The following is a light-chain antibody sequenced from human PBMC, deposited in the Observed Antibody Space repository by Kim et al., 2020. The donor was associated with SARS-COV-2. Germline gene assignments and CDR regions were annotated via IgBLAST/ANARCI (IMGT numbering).Light chain of an antibody. V-gene: IGKV3-20*01. CDR2: GAS. CDR3: QQYGSSPQT. Sequence: EIVLTQSPGTLSLSPGERATLSCRASQSVSSSYLAWYQQKPGQAPRLLIYGASSRATGIPDRFSGSGSGTDFTLTISRLEPEDFAVYYCQQYGSSPQTCGQGTKLEI. J-gene: IGKJ2*01. CDR1: QSVSSSY.